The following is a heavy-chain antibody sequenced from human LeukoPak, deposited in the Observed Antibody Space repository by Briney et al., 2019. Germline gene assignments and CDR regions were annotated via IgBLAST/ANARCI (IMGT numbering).Heavy chain of an antibody. J-gene: IGHJ4*02. CDR3: AKVSGWYVRLYYFDY. D-gene: IGHD6-19*01. V-gene: IGHV3-23*01. Sequence: GGSLRLSCAASGFTFSSYAMSWVRQAPGKGLEWVSAISGSGGSTCYADSVKGRFTISRDNSKNTLYLQMNSLRAEDTAVYYCAKVSGWYVRLYYFDYWGQGTLVTVSS. CDR2: ISGSGGST. CDR1: GFTFSSYA.